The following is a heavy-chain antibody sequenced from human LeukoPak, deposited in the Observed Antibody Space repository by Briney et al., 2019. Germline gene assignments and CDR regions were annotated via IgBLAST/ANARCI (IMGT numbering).Heavy chain of an antibody. CDR1: GYTFNNYG. V-gene: IGHV1-18*01. CDR2: SSTYNGNA. J-gene: IGHJ4*02. Sequence: ASVKVSCKASGYTFNNYGIVWVRQAPGQGLEWMGWSSTYNGNANYAPKVQGRVTMTTDTSTRTAYMELRSLRPDDTAVYYCARGVDYYDSGSSYNIFDYWGQGTLVTVSS. D-gene: IGHD3-10*01. CDR3: ARGVDYYDSGSSYNIFDY.